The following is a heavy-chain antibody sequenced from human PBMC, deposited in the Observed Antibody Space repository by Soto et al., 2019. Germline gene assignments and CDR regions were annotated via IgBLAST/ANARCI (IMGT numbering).Heavy chain of an antibody. CDR1: GFRFSIYS. CDR3: ARSVEGHFDY. J-gene: IGHJ4*02. CDR2: ITSDTKTI. D-gene: IGHD6-19*01. V-gene: IGHV3-48*02. Sequence: EVQLVESGGALVQRGGSLTLSCAASGFRFSIYSMNWVRQAPGKGLEWSAYITSDTKTIKYAESVKGRFTISRDNAKNSVYLQMDNLSDEDTAVYYCARSVEGHFDYWGQGTVVTASS.